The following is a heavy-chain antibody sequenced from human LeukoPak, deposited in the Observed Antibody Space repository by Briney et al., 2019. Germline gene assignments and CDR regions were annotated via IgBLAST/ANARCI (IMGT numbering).Heavy chain of an antibody. V-gene: IGHV3-23*01. CDR3: AKVYFSPSSWFDP. Sequence: TGGSLRLSCAASGFTFSSYSMNWVRQAPGKGLEWVSAISRSGENTYYADSVKGRFTISRDNSNNTLYLQMNSLRAEDTAVYYCAKVYFSPSSWFDPWGQGTLVTVSS. D-gene: IGHD3-10*01. CDR2: ISRSGENT. CDR1: GFTFSSYS. J-gene: IGHJ5*02.